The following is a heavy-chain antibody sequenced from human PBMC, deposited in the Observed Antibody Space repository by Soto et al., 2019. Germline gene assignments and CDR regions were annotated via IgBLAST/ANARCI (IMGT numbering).Heavy chain of an antibody. D-gene: IGHD3-22*01. Sequence: GASVKVSCKASGYTLTSSDINWVRQAPGQGLEWMGWMNPSTADRGYAQKFRGRFTMTGNTSISTAYMELSSLRSEDTAVYYCARGTYYYDSSGWTTCDYWGQGTLVTVSS. V-gene: IGHV1-8*01. CDR3: ARGTYYYDSSGWTTCDY. CDR1: GYTLTSSD. CDR2: MNPSTADR. J-gene: IGHJ4*02.